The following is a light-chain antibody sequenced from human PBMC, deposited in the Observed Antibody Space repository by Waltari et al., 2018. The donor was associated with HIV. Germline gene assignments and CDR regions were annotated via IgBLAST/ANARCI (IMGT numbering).Light chain of an antibody. CDR2: DVS. V-gene: IGKV3-11*01. Sequence: EILLTQSPDTLSWSPGERATLPCRASQSISKYLGWYQTKTGQPPRLLIYDVSDRATGIPVSFSGSGSETAFTLTIGNLEPDDVAFCYCHFRTQWLTFGGGTKVEIK. CDR3: HFRTQWLT. CDR1: QSISKY. J-gene: IGKJ4*01.